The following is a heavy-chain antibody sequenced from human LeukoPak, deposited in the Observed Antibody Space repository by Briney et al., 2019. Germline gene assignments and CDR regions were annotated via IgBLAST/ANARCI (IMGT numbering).Heavy chain of an antibody. J-gene: IGHJ5*02. Sequence: SETLSLTCTVSGGSISSSSYYWGWIRQPPGKGLEWIGSIYYSGSTYYNPSLKSRVTISVDTSKNQFSLKLTSVTAADTALYYCAKSRPGGSYRRNWFDPWGQGTLVTVSS. V-gene: IGHV4-39*01. CDR3: AKSRPGGSYRRNWFDP. CDR1: GGSISSSSYY. D-gene: IGHD1-26*01. CDR2: IYYSGST.